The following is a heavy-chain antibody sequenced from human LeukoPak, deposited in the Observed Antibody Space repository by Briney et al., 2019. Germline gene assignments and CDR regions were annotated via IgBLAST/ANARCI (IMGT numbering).Heavy chain of an antibody. CDR1: GYTFTSYG. CDR2: ISAYNGNT. Sequence: ASVKVSCKASGYTFTSYGISWVRQAPGQGLEWMGWISAYNGNTHYAQKLQGRVAMTTDTSTSTVYMELRSLRSDDTAVYYCARGSPPRRNYDSRGYYSYYFDYWGQGTLVTVSS. CDR3: ARGSPPRRNYDSRGYYSYYFDY. D-gene: IGHD3-22*01. J-gene: IGHJ4*02. V-gene: IGHV1-18*01.